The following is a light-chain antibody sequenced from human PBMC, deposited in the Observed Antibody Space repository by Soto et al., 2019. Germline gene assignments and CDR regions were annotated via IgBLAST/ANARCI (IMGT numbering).Light chain of an antibody. J-gene: IGKJ1*01. CDR2: AAS. V-gene: IGKV1-39*01. CDR3: QQSYSTPWW. Sequence: DIQMTQSPSSLSASVGDRVTITCRASQSISSYLNWYQQKPGKAPKLLIYAASSLQSGVPSRFSGSGSGTDFTLTISSLQPEEFATYYCQQSYSTPWWVGQGTKVDIK. CDR1: QSISSY.